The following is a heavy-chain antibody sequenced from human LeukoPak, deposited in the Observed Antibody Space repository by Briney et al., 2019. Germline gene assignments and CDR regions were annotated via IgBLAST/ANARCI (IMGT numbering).Heavy chain of an antibody. J-gene: IGHJ4*02. Sequence: GGSLRLSCAASGFTFSSYEMNWVRQAPGKGLEWVSSISSSGTSIYYADSVKGRFTISRDNAKNLLYLQMNSLRAEDTAVYYCATEDGDYGYWGQGTLVTVSS. D-gene: IGHD4-17*01. CDR1: GFTFSSYE. CDR3: ATEDGDYGY. V-gene: IGHV3-48*03. CDR2: ISSSGTSI.